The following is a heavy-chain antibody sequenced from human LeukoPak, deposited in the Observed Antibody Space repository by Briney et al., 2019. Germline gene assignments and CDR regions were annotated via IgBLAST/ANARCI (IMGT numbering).Heavy chain of an antibody. D-gene: IGHD5-12*01. CDR2: IYYSGST. Sequence: SETLPLTCTVSGGSISSYYWSWIRQPPGKGLEWIGYIYYSGSTNYNPSLKSRVTISVDTSKNQFSLKLSSVTAADTAVYYCARHVATGPFDYWGQGTLVTVSS. J-gene: IGHJ4*02. CDR3: ARHVATGPFDY. V-gene: IGHV4-59*08. CDR1: GGSISSYY.